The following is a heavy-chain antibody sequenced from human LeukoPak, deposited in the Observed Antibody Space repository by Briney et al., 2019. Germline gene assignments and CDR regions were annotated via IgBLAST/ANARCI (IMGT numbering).Heavy chain of an antibody. CDR3: ARAPSITGTRGDWFAP. CDR1: GGPISSSY. V-gene: IGHV4-59*08. J-gene: IGHJ5*02. Sequence: SETLSLTCTVSGGPISSSYWSWIRQPPGKGLEWIGFIYYSGNTNYNPSLKSRVIISLDTSKNQFSLKLSSVTAADTAVYYCARAPSITGTRGDWFAPWGQGTLVTASS. D-gene: IGHD1-7*01. CDR2: IYYSGNT.